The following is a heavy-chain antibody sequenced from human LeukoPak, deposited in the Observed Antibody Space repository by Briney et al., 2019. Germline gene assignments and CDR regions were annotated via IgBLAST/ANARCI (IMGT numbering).Heavy chain of an antibody. CDR1: GFTFSSYS. V-gene: IGHV3-21*01. D-gene: IGHD4/OR15-4a*01. Sequence: GGSLRLSCAASGFTFSSYSMNWVRQAPGKGLEWVSSISSSSSYMYYADSVKGRFTISRDNAKNSLYLQMNSLRAEDTAVYYCARSMTTVLTSSLGYWGQGTLVTVSS. CDR2: ISSSSSYM. J-gene: IGHJ4*02. CDR3: ARSMTTVLTSSLGY.